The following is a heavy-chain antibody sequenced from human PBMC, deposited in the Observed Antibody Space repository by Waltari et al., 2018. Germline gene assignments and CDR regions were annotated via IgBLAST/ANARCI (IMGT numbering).Heavy chain of an antibody. J-gene: IGHJ6*02. CDR1: GFTFRGSA. CDR2: IRRKANSYAT. D-gene: IGHD1-26*01. V-gene: IGHV3-73*02. Sequence: ELQLVESGGGLVKPGGSLKLSCAASGFTFRGSARHWVRQASGKGLEWVGRIRRKANSYATAYAASVKGRFTISRDDSKNTAYLQMNSLKTEDTAVYYCTSGSYYRMDVWGQGTTVTVSS. CDR3: TSGSYYRMDV.